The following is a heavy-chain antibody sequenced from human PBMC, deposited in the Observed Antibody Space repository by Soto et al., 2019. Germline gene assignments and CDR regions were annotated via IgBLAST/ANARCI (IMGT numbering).Heavy chain of an antibody. CDR3: ARPGNYGSGSYLYYLDY. D-gene: IGHD3-10*01. V-gene: IGHV4-59*12. CDR2: IYYSGST. CDR1: CGSISSYY. J-gene: IGHJ4*02. Sequence: SETLSLTCTVSCGSISSYYWSWIRQPPGKGLEWIGYIYYSGSTNYNPSLKSRVTISVDTSKNQFSLKLSSVTAADTAVYYCARPGNYGSGSYLYYLDYWGQGTLVTVS.